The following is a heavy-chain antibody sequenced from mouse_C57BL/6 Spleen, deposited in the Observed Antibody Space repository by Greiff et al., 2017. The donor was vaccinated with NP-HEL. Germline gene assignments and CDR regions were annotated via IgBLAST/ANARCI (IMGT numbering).Heavy chain of an antibody. CDR1: GYTFTDYY. V-gene: IGHV1-19*01. Sequence: EVQLQQSGPVLVKPGASVKMSCKASGYTFTDYYMNWVKQSHGKSLEWIGVINPYNGGTSYNQKFKGKATLTVDKSSSTAYMELNSLTSEDSAVYYCARGGWLRLGAMDYWGQGTSVTVSS. J-gene: IGHJ4*01. CDR3: ARGGWLRLGAMDY. CDR2: INPYNGGT. D-gene: IGHD3-2*02.